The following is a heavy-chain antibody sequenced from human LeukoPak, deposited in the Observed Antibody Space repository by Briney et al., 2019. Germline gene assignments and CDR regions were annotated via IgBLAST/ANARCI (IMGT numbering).Heavy chain of an antibody. CDR2: IYTSGST. J-gene: IGHJ4*02. D-gene: IGHD2-21*02. V-gene: IGHV4-4*07. Sequence: KPSETLSLTCTVSGGSISSYYWSWIRQPAGKGLEWIGRIYTSGSTNYNPSLKSRVTISVDTSKNQFSLKLSSVTAADTAVYYCAREAYCGGDCYSGFDYWGQGTLVTVSS. CDR1: GGSISSYY. CDR3: AREAYCGGDCYSGFDY.